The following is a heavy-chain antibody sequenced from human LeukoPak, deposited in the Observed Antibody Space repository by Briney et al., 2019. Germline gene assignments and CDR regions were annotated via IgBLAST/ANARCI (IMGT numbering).Heavy chain of an antibody. CDR3: NSHSPDN. V-gene: IGHV3-15*01. J-gene: IGHJ4*02. CDR1: GFTFSDAW. CDR2: IKSKSDGGTR. Sequence: GGSLRLSCAASGFTFSDAWMSWVRQAPGKGLEWLGRIKSKSDGGTRDYAAPVKGRFTISRDDSKNTLYLQMNSLKTEDTDFYYWNSHSPDNGGQGTLVTVCS. D-gene: IGHD1-7*01.